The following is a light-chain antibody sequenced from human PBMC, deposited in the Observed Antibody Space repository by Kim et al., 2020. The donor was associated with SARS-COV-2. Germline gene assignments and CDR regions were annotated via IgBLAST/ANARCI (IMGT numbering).Light chain of an antibody. CDR1: SGNIASNY. CDR3: QSYDNTNQV. CDR2: EDT. Sequence: NSMLTQPHSVSESPGKTVTISCTRSSGNIASNYMQWYQQRPGSAPTIVIYEDTQRPSGVPDRFSGSIDSSSNSASLTISGLKTEDEADYYCQSYDNTNQVFGGGTKLTVL. V-gene: IGLV6-57*04. J-gene: IGLJ3*02.